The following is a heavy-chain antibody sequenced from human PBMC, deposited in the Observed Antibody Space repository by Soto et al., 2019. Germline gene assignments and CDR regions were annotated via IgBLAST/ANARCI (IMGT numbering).Heavy chain of an antibody. V-gene: IGHV4-31*03. D-gene: IGHD3-3*01. CDR1: GGSISSGGYY. J-gene: IGHJ5*02. CDR3: ARDHRNYDFWSGYNSNNWFEP. Sequence: SETLSLTCTVSGGSISSGGYYWSWIRQHPGKGLEWIGYIYYSGSTYYNPSLKSRVTISVDTSKNQFSLKLSSVTAADTAVYYCARDHRNYDFWSGYNSNNWFEPWGQGTLVTVS. CDR2: IYYSGST.